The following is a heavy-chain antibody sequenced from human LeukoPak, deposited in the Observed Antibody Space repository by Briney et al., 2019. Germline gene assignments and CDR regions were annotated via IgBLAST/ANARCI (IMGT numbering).Heavy chain of an antibody. V-gene: IGHV1-69*13. CDR1: GGTFSSYA. J-gene: IGHJ5*02. CDR3: ARDGYSDSSGWFDP. D-gene: IGHD6-13*01. Sequence: ASVKVSCKASGGTFSSYAISWVRQAPGQGLEWMGVIIPIFGTANYAQKFQGRVTITADESTSTAYMELSSLRSEDTAVYYCARDGYSDSSGWFDPWGQGTLVTVSS. CDR2: IIPIFGTA.